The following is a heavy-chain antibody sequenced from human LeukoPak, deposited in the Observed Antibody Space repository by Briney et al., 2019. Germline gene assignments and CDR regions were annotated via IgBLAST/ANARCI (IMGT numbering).Heavy chain of an antibody. CDR1: GFTFSSYE. D-gene: IGHD2-15*01. CDR3: ARYRGSGWFDP. Sequence: RPGGSLRLSCAASGFTFSSYEMNWVRQAPGKGLEWVSYISSSGSTIYYADSVKGRFTVSRDNAKNSLYLQMNSLRVEDTAVYYCARYRGSGWFDPWGQGTLVTVSS. J-gene: IGHJ5*02. CDR2: ISSSGSTI. V-gene: IGHV3-48*03.